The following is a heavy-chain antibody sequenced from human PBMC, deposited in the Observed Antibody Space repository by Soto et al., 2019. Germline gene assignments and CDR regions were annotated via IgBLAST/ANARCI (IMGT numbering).Heavy chain of an antibody. D-gene: IGHD3-10*01. Sequence: EVHLLESGGGLVQPGGSLRLSCAASGFTFSSYAMSWVRQAPGKGLEWVSAIGVRGDTTYYADSVKGRFTISRDNSKNTPYLQTGRLRAAGTAVYYCAKVRRVGELRALYWGQGTLVTVSS. CDR2: IGVRGDTT. V-gene: IGHV3-23*01. J-gene: IGHJ4*02. CDR3: AKVRRVGELRALY. CDR1: GFTFSSYA.